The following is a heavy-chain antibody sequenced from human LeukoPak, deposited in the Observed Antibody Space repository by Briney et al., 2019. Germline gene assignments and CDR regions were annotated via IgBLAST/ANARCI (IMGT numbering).Heavy chain of an antibody. J-gene: IGHJ4*02. CDR1: GFTFSSYG. CDR3: AKLSGIRGTHLVISD. CDR2: IRYDGSNK. Sequence: GGSLRLSCAASGFTFSSYGMHWVRQAPGKGLEWVAFIRYDGSNKYYADSVKGRFTISRDNSKNTLYLLMNSLRAEDTAVYFCAKLSGIRGTHLVISDWGQGTLVTVSS. V-gene: IGHV3-30*02. D-gene: IGHD3-9*01.